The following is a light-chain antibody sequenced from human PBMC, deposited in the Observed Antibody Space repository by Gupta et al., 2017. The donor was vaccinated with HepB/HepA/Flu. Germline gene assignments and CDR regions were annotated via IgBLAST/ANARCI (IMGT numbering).Light chain of an antibody. CDR2: LNSDGSH. CDR1: SGHSSYA. V-gene: IGLV4-69*01. CDR3: QTWGTGIVV. J-gene: IGLJ2*01. Sequence: QLVLPQSPSASAPLCASVKLTCTLSSGHSSYAIAWHQQQPEKGPGYLMRLNSDGSHSKGDGIPDRFSGSSSGAERSLTISRIQAEDEADYYCQTWGTGIVVFGGGTKLTVL.